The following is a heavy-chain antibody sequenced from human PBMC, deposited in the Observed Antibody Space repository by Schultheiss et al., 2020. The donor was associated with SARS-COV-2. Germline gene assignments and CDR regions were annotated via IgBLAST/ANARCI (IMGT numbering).Heavy chain of an antibody. D-gene: IGHD6-13*01. J-gene: IGHJ4*02. V-gene: IGHV3-30*01. CDR1: GFTFSSYE. Sequence: GESLKISCAASGFTFSSYEMNWVRQAPGKGLEWVAVISYDGSNEDYADSVKGRFTISRDNSKNTLYLQMNSLRAEDTAVYYCATIAAAGNEVGDYWGQGTLVTVSS. CDR2: ISYDGSNE. CDR3: ATIAAAGNEVGDY.